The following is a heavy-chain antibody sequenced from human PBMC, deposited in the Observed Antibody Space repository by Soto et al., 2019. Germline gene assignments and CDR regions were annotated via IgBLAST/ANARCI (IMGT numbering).Heavy chain of an antibody. V-gene: IGHV1-69*13. J-gene: IGHJ4*02. CDR3: ARAHTRITIFGVVIIQDFDY. CDR1: GGTFSSYA. D-gene: IGHD3-3*01. CDR2: IIPIFGTA. Sequence: SVKVSCKASGGTFSSYAISWVRQAPGQGLEWMGGIIPIFGTANYAQKFQGRVTITADESTSTAYMELSSLRSEDTAVYYCARAHTRITIFGVVIIQDFDYWGQGTLVTVSS.